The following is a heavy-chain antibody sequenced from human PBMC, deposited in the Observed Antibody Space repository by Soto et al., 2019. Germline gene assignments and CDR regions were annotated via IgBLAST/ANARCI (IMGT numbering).Heavy chain of an antibody. CDR2: ISYDGSNK. D-gene: IGHD1-26*01. CDR1: GFTFSSYG. Sequence: GGSLRLSCAASGFTFSSYGMHWVRPAPGKGLEWVAVISYDGSNKYYADSVKGRFTISRDNSKNTLYLQMNSLRAEDTAVYYCAKDLPAPQVGASLGMDVWGQGTTVTVSS. CDR3: AKDLPAPQVGASLGMDV. V-gene: IGHV3-30*18. J-gene: IGHJ6*02.